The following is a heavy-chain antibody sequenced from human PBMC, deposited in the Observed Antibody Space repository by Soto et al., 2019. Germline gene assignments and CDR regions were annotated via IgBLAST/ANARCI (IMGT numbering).Heavy chain of an antibody. CDR1: GYTFTNYG. D-gene: IGHD6-19*01. CDR2: ISAYNGNT. V-gene: IGHV1-18*01. J-gene: IGHJ5*02. CDR3: ARAGQWLDEGWFDP. Sequence: QVHLEQSGPEVKRPGASVKVSCKASGYTFTNYGFGWVRQAPGQGLEWMGWISAYNGNTNYADSLQGRVTITTDTSTSTAYMELRGLTSDDTAVYYCARAGQWLDEGWFDPWGQGTLVTVSS.